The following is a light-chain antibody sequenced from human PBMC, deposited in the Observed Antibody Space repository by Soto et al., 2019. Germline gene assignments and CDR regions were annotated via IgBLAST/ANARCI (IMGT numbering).Light chain of an antibody. CDR1: QSVFSS. CDR3: QQRGNWPS. CDR2: GAA. J-gene: IGKJ4*01. V-gene: IGKV3-15*01. Sequence: EIVMTQSPATLSVSPGERVTLSCRASQSVFSSLAWYQQKPGQAPRLLIYGAATRATSVPARFSGSGSGTEFTLTITSLQSEDFAVYYCQQRGNWPSFGGGTKVEIK.